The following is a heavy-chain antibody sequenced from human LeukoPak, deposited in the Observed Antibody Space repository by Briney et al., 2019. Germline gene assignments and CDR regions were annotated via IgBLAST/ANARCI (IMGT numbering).Heavy chain of an antibody. CDR1: GGSISSSSYY. Sequence: PSETLSLTCTVSGGSISSSSYYWGWIRQPPGKGLEWIGRIYYSGSTYYNPSLKSRVTISVDTSKNQLSLKLSSVTAADTAVYYCARVGMAAAGPLRYYFDYWGQGTLVTVSS. CDR2: IYYSGST. D-gene: IGHD6-13*01. V-gene: IGHV4-39*07. J-gene: IGHJ4*02. CDR3: ARVGMAAAGPLRYYFDY.